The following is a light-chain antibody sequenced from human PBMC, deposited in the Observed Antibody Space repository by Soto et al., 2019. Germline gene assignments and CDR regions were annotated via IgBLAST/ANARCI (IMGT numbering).Light chain of an antibody. CDR2: GVS. Sequence: EVVMTQSPATLSVSPGERAILSCRASRSVNNNYLAWYQQKPGQAPRLLIYGVSTRATDTPDRFSGSGSGTEFTLMISSLQSEDFAVYYCQQYDNWPITFGQGTRLEIK. V-gene: IGKV3-15*01. CDR1: RSVNNN. J-gene: IGKJ5*01. CDR3: QQYDNWPIT.